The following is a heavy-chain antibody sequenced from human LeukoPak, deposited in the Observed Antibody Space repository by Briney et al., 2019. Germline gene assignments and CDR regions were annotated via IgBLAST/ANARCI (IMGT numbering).Heavy chain of an antibody. V-gene: IGHV3-66*01. Sequence: PGGSLRLSCAASGFTVSSNYMSWVRQAPGKGLEWVSVIYSGGSTYYADSVKGRFTISRDNSKNTLYLQMSSLTAADTAVYYCARGPYYGSGSYPGVRYFQHWGQGTLVTVSS. CDR3: ARGPYYGSGSYPGVRYFQH. CDR1: GFTVSSNY. D-gene: IGHD3-10*01. J-gene: IGHJ1*01. CDR2: IYSGGST.